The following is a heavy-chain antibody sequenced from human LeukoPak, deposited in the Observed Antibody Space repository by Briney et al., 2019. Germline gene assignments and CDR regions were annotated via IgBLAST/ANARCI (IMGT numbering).Heavy chain of an antibody. J-gene: IGHJ3*02. CDR1: GGTFSSYA. Sequence: ASVKVSCKASGGTFSSYAISWVRQAPGQGLEWMGGIIPIFGTANYAQKFQGRATITADESTSTAYMELSSLRSEDTAVYYCASDFWSGYPGAYDAFDIWGQGTMVTVSS. CDR3: ASDFWSGYPGAYDAFDI. D-gene: IGHD3-3*01. V-gene: IGHV1-69*01. CDR2: IIPIFGTA.